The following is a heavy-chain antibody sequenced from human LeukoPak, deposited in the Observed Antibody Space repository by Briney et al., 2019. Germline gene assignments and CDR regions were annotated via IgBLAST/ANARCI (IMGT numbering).Heavy chain of an antibody. CDR2: ISSSSSYI. Sequence: GGSLRLSCAASGFTFSSYSMNWVRQAPGKGLEWVSSISSSSSYIYYADSVKGRFTISRDNAKNSLYLQMNSLRAEDTAVYYCARVQQRIAVADYWGQGTLVTVSS. CDR3: ARVQQRIAVADY. V-gene: IGHV3-21*01. D-gene: IGHD6-19*01. J-gene: IGHJ4*02. CDR1: GFTFSSYS.